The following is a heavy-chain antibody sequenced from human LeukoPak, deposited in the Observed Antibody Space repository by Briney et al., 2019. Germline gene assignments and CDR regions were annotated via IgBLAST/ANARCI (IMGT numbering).Heavy chain of an antibody. J-gene: IGHJ3*02. CDR1: GFTLSSYT. CDR3: AREGPRAFDI. Sequence: PGGSLRLSCAASGFTLSSYTMNWVRQAPGKGLEWVSSISHTSTYIYYADSVKGRFTISRDNAKNSLYLQLNSLRAEDTAVYYCAREGPRAFDIWGQETMVTVSS. CDR2: ISHTSTYI. V-gene: IGHV3-21*01.